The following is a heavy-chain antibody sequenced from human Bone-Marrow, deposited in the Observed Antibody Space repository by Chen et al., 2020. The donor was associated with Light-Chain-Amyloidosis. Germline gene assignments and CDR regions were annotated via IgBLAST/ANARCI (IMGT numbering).Heavy chain of an antibody. CDR1: GLNFSVSW. CDR2: MNPDGSDI. V-gene: IGHV3-74*03. D-gene: IGHD2-15*01. J-gene: IGHJ4*02. Sequence: EVQLVESGGGLVQPGGSLRISCAASGLNFSVSWMHWVRQAPGKGLVWVSRMNPDGSDIKYADSVKGRFTISRDNAKSTLYLQMNSLRVEDTAVYYCAKSGGGRDGYIWGQGTLVTVSS. CDR3: AKSGGGRDGYI.